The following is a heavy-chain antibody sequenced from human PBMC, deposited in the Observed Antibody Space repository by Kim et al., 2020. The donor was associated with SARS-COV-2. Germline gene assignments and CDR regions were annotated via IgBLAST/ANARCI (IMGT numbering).Heavy chain of an antibody. CDR1: GFTFSSYA. J-gene: IGHJ6*02. V-gene: IGHV3-23*01. Sequence: GGSLRLSCAASGFTFSSYAMSWVRQAPGKGLEWVSAISGSGGSTYYADSVKGRFTISRDNSKNTLYLQMNSLRAEDTAVYYCAKDPASRDYYYYGMDVWGQGTTVTVYS. D-gene: IGHD2-2*01. CDR2: ISGSGGST. CDR3: AKDPASRDYYYYGMDV.